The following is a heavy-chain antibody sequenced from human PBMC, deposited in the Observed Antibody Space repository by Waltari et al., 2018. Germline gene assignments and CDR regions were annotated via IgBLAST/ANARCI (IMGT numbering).Heavy chain of an antibody. CDR3: AKSRGDSSGWFDYYYGMDV. CDR1: GFSFSTYA. V-gene: IGHV3-23*01. J-gene: IGHJ6*02. D-gene: IGHD6-19*01. Sequence: EVQLLESGGGLVQPGGSLRLSCAASGFSFSTYAMSWVRQAPGKGLEWVTAISGVGLNTYYAGSRRGRFTSSRDNSWNMLYRHMNSLRAEDTAVFYCAKSRGDSSGWFDYYYGMDVWGHGTTVTVSS. CDR2: ISGVGLNT.